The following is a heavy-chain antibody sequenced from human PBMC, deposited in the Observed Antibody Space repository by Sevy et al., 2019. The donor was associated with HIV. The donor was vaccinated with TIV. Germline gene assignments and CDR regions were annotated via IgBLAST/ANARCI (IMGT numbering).Heavy chain of an antibody. CDR3: ITDSPWSGSNRDAFDV. CDR1: GFTFFNAW. J-gene: IGHJ3*01. V-gene: IGHV3-15*07. Sequence: GGSLRLSCAASGFTFFNAWMNWVRQAPGKGLEWVGRIKSQIDGATTDYAAPVEGRFTISRDDSRDTLYLQMNSLKAEDTAVYYCITDSPWSGSNRDAFDVWGQGTLVTVSS. CDR2: IKSQIDGATT. D-gene: IGHD1-26*01.